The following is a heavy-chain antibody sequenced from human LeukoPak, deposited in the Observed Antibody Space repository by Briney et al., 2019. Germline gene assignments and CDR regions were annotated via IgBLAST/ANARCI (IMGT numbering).Heavy chain of an antibody. CDR1: GDSISSSSYY. V-gene: IGHV4-39*07. CDR2: IYYSGST. J-gene: IGHJ6*03. Sequence: PSETLSLTCTVSGDSISSSSYYWGWIRQPPGKGLEWIGSIYYSGSTYYNPSLKSRVTISVDTSKNQFSLKLTSETAADTAVYYCARTRRNYYYMDVWGKGTTVTVSS. CDR3: ARTRRNYYYMDV.